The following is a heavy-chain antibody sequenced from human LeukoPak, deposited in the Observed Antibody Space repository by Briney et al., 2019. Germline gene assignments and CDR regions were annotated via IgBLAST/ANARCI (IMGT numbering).Heavy chain of an antibody. CDR1: GFTFGSYA. Sequence: GGSLRLSCAASGFTFGSYAMSWVRQAPGKGLEWVSTISGSGGNTYYADSVKGRFTISRDNSKNTLSLQMNSLRVEDTAVYYCAGGNYGMDVWGQGTTVTVSS. CDR2: ISGSGGNT. CDR3: AGGNYGMDV. D-gene: IGHD1-26*01. V-gene: IGHV3-23*01. J-gene: IGHJ6*02.